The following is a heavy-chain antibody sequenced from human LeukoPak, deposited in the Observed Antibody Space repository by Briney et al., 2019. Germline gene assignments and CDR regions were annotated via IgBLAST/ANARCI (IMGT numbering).Heavy chain of an antibody. CDR1: GGSISSGGYY. D-gene: IGHD3-22*01. Sequence: SQTLSLTCTASGGSISSGGYYWSWIRQHPGKGLEWIGHIYYRDSTYYNPSLKSRVTISADTSKNQFSLELSSVTAADTAVYYCARDNYYDTSAYALHIWGQGTMVTVSS. CDR2: IYYRDST. V-gene: IGHV4-31*03. CDR3: ARDNYYDTSAYALHI. J-gene: IGHJ3*02.